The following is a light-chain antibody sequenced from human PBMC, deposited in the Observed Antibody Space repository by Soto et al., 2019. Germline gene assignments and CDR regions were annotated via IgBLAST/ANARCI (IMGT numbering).Light chain of an antibody. CDR2: GAS. V-gene: IGKV3-20*01. CDR1: QTVSSNY. CDR3: QQYTGPPTT. J-gene: IGKJ5*01. Sequence: ELILTPSPDTLSLSPGERATLSCRASQTVSSNYLAWCQQRPGQAPRLLIYGASTRAAGIPDRFSGSGYGTDFTLTITRLEPEDSAVYFCQQYTGPPTTFGQGTRLENK.